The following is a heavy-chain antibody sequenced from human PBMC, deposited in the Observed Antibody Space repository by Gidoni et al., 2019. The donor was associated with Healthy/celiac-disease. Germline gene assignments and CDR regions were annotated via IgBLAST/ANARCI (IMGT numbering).Heavy chain of an antibody. CDR3: VKELTMVRGVIITGLYFDY. V-gene: IGHV3-23*01. J-gene: IGHJ4*02. D-gene: IGHD3-10*01. CDR1: GFTFSSHA. Sequence: VQLLESGGGLVQPGGSLRLSCAASGFTFSSHAMRWVRQAPGKGLEGVSAISGSGSSTYYADSGKGRFTISRDNSKNTLYLQMNSLRAEDTAVYYCVKELTMVRGVIITGLYFDYWGQGTLVTVSS. CDR2: ISGSGSST.